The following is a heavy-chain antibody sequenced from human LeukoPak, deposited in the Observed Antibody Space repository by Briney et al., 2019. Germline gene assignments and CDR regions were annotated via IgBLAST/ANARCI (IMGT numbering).Heavy chain of an antibody. V-gene: IGHV3-23*01. Sequence: GGSLRLSCAPSVFTLSSDAMSWVPPAPGKGRGWVSAISGSGGSTYYADSVKGRFTISRDNSKNTLYLQMNSLRAEDTAVYYCAKSNGYSSANRYYFDYWGQGTLVTVSS. D-gene: IGHD6-25*01. J-gene: IGHJ4*02. CDR1: VFTLSSDA. CDR3: AKSNGYSSANRYYFDY. CDR2: ISGSGGST.